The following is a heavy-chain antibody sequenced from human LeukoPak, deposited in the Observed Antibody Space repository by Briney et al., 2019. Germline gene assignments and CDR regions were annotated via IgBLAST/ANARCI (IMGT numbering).Heavy chain of an antibody. J-gene: IGHJ3*02. CDR2: VSYAGRT. V-gene: IGHV4-59*11. CDR3: ARLLDNDSSGDPDTFDM. CDR1: GGGSINGHY. Sequence: TASETLSLTCTVSGGGSINGHYWSWIRQPPGKGLGWIGFVSYAGRTKYNPSLQSRVTISVATSENNFSLKLTSVTTADTAVYYCARLLDNDSSGDPDTFDMWGQGTVVIVSS. D-gene: IGHD3-22*01.